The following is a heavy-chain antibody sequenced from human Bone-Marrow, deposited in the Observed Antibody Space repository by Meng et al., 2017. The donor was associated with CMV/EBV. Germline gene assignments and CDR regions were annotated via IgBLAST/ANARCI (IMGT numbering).Heavy chain of an antibody. J-gene: IGHJ4*01. D-gene: IGHD6-19*01. V-gene: IGHV5-51*01. Sequence: KVSCKTSGYSFSIYWIGWVRQMPGKGLEWMGFIYPGDSDIRYRPSFQGQVTISADKSINTAYLQWSSLKSSDTAMYYCARLPYSSGWSSFDYWGHGTRVTCFS. CDR1: GYSFSIYW. CDR2: IYPGDSDI. CDR3: ARLPYSSGWSSFDY.